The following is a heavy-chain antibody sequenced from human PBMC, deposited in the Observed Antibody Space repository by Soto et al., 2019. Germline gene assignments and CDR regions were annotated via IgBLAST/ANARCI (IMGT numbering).Heavy chain of an antibody. CDR2: IGTAGDT. D-gene: IGHD3-10*01. CDR1: GFTFSSYD. J-gene: IGHJ4*02. CDR3: ARGDTMVRGVIIDYFDY. V-gene: IGHV3-13*04. Sequence: EVQLVESGGGLVQPGGSLRLSCAASGFTFSSYDMHWVRQATGKGLEWVSVIGTAGDTYYPGSVKGRFTISRENAKNSLYLQMNSLRAGDTAVYYCARGDTMVRGVIIDYFDYWGQGTLVTVSS.